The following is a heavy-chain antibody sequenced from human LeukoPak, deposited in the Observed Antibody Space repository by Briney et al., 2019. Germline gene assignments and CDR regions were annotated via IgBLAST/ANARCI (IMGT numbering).Heavy chain of an antibody. D-gene: IGHD3-22*01. J-gene: IGHJ4*02. CDR3: AKYPTYYYESSGYYYFDY. CDR1: GFTFTSYA. CDR2: ISGSGVST. V-gene: IGHV3-23*01. Sequence: GGSLRLSCPASGFTFTSYAMSWARQAPGEGLEWVSIISGSGVSTYYADSVKGRFTISRDNSENTLYLQMNSLRAEDTAVCYCAKYPTYYYESSGYYYFDYWGQGTLVTVSS.